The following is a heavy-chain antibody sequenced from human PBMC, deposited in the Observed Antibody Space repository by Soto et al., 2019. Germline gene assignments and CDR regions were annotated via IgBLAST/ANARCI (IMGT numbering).Heavy chain of an antibody. Sequence: PSETLSLTCTVSGGSISSYYWSWIRQPPGKGLEWIGYIYYSGSTNYNPSLKSRVTISVDTSKNQFSLKLSYVTAADTAVYYCERSGQSYDFSGYHFGNAFDIWGKGTMVTDSS. CDR3: ERSGQSYDFSGYHFGNAFDI. CDR1: GGSISSYY. CDR2: IYYSGST. J-gene: IGHJ3*02. D-gene: IGHD3-22*01. V-gene: IGHV4-59*01.